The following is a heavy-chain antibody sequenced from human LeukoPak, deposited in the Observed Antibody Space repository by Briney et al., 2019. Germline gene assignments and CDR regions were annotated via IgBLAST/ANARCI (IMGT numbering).Heavy chain of an antibody. V-gene: IGHV3-30*04. D-gene: IGHD2-2*01. CDR1: GFTFSSYA. Sequence: GGSLRLSCAASGFTFSSYAMHWVRQAPGKWLEWVAVISYDGSNKYYADSVKGRFTISRDNSKNTLYLQMNSLRAEDTAVYYCARSVVPAYHFDYWGQGTLVTVSS. J-gene: IGHJ4*02. CDR3: ARSVVPAYHFDY. CDR2: ISYDGSNK.